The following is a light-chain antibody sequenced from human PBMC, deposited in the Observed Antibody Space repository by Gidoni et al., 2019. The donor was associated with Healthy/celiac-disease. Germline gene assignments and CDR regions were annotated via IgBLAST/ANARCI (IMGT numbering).Light chain of an antibody. Sequence: EIVLTQSPATLSLSPGERATLACRASQSVSSYLAWYQQKPGQAPRLLIYDASNRATGIPARFSGSGSGTDFTLTISSLEPEDFAVYYCQQRSNWPPDTFGQGDQAGDQT. V-gene: IGKV3-11*01. CDR3: QQRSNWPPDT. CDR2: DAS. J-gene: IGKJ2*01. CDR1: QSVSSY.